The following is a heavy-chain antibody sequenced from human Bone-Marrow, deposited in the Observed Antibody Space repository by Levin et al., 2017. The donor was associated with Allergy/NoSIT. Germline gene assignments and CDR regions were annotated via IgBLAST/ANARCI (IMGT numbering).Heavy chain of an antibody. CDR2: VSSNSDRI. V-gene: IGHV3-9*01. D-gene: IGHD3-22*01. CDR1: GFTFDDYA. CDR3: AKDISRVVVIIGYGLDV. J-gene: IGHJ6*02. Sequence: GGSLRLSCTASGFTFDDYAMHWVRQAPGKGLEWVSGVSSNSDRIGYADSVKGRFTISRDNAKNSLYLQMNSLRPEDTALYYCAKDISRVVVIIGYGLDVWGHGTTVTVSS.